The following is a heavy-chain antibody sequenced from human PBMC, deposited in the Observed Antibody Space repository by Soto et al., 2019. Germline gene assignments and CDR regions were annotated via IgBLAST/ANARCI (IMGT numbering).Heavy chain of an antibody. CDR3: ARGSSLVDFDY. CDR1: GYTFTNYG. J-gene: IGHJ4*02. Sequence: ASVKVSCKASGYTFTNYGINWVRQAPGQGLEWMGWINTYNGNTNFAQRLQGRVTMTTEASTSTAYMELRSLRSDDTAVYYCARGSSLVDFDYWGQGTLVTVSS. V-gene: IGHV1-18*01. D-gene: IGHD6-13*01. CDR2: INTYNGNT.